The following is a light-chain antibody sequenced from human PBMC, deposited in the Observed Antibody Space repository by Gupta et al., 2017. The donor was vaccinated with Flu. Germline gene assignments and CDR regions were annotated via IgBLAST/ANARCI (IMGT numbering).Light chain of an antibody. CDR2: WAS. V-gene: IGKV4-1*01. Sequence: DIVMTQSPASLAVSLGERATVNCKSSQSILYSSNNNNYLAWYQQKPGQPPKLLIYWASTRESGVPDRFSGSGSGTDFTLTISSLQAEDVAVYYCQQYYSTPNTFGQGTRLEIK. J-gene: IGKJ5*01. CDR1: QSILYSSNNNNY. CDR3: QQYYSTPNT.